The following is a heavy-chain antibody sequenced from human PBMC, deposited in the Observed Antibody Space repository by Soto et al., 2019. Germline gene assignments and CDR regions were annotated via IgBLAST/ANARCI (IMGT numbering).Heavy chain of an antibody. CDR3: ARVGSSGWAPDY. J-gene: IGHJ4*02. V-gene: IGHV4-59*11. D-gene: IGHD6-19*01. CDR2: IFYSGTT. CDR1: GVSIIGHY. Sequence: SETLWLTWSVSGVSIIGHYWLSIRRQRGKGQEWIWYIFYSGTTNYNPSLNSRLTISVDTSKNQFSLKLSSVTAADTAVYYCARVGSSGWAPDYWGQGTLVTVS.